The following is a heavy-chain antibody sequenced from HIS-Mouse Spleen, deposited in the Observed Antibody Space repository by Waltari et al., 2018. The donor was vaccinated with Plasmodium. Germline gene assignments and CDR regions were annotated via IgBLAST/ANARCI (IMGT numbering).Heavy chain of an antibody. CDR3: ASSWYWYFDL. CDR1: GFHCSSYW. J-gene: IGHJ2*01. Sequence: EVQLVEYGGGLVQPGGALRLSWAAPGFHCSSYWMSWVRQASGKGLEWVANIKQDGSEKYYVDSVKGRFTISRDNAKNSLYLQMNSLRAEDTAVYYCASSWYWYFDLWGRGTLVTVSS. V-gene: IGHV3-7*01. D-gene: IGHD6-13*01. CDR2: IKQDGSEK.